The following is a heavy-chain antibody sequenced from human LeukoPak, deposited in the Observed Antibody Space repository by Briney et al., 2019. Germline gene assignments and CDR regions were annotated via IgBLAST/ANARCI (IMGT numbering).Heavy chain of an antibody. CDR1: GGTFSSYA. D-gene: IGHD2-15*01. J-gene: IGHJ4*02. Sequence: ASVKVSCKASGGTFSSYAISWVRQAPGQGLEWMGGIIPIFGTANYAQKFQGRVTITTDESTSTAYMELSSLRSEDTAVYYCASSQYCSGGSCYSVDYWGQGTLVTVSS. CDR3: ASSQYCSGGSCYSVDY. V-gene: IGHV1-69*05. CDR2: IIPIFGTA.